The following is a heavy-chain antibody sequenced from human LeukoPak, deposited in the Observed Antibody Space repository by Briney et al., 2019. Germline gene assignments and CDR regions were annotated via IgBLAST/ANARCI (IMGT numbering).Heavy chain of an antibody. J-gene: IGHJ6*02. D-gene: IGHD5-18*01. V-gene: IGHV1-69*04. CDR1: GGTFSSYA. CDR2: IIPILGIA. Sequence: ASVTVSCKASGGTFSSYAISWVRQAPGQGLEWMGRIIPILGIANYAQKFQGRVTITADKSTSTAYMELSSLRSEDTAVYYCARDVYSYGYELYYYYGMDVWGQGTTVTVSS. CDR3: ARDVYSYGYELYYYYGMDV.